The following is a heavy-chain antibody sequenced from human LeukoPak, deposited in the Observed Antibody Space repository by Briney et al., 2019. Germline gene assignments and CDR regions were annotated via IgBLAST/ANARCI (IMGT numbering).Heavy chain of an antibody. CDR2: ISYDGSNK. V-gene: IGHV3-30-3*02. CDR3: AKEIASSGWSAAGY. D-gene: IGHD6-19*01. Sequence: GRSLRLSCAASGFTFSSYAMHWVRQAPGKGLEWVAVISYDGSNKYYADSVKGRFTISRDNSKNTLYLQMNSLRAEDTAVYYCAKEIASSGWSAAGYWGQGTLVTVSS. CDR1: GFTFSSYA. J-gene: IGHJ4*02.